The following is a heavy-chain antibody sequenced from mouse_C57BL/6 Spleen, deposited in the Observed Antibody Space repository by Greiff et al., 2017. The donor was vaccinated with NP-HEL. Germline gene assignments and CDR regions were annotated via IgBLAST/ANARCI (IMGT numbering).Heavy chain of an antibody. J-gene: IGHJ4*01. CDR1: GFSLTSYG. CDR2: IWRGGST. V-gene: IGHV2-5*01. CDR3: AKSYGSSFPYYYAMDY. D-gene: IGHD1-1*01. Sequence: QVQLKQSGPGLVQPSQSLSITCTVSGFSLTSYGVHWVRQSPGKGLEWLGVIWRGGSTDYNAAFMSRLSITKDNSKSQVFFKMNSLQADDTAIYYCAKSYGSSFPYYYAMDYWGQGTSVTVSS.